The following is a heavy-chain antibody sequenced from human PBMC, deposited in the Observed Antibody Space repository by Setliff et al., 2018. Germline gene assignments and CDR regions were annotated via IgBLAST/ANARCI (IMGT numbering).Heavy chain of an antibody. D-gene: IGHD3-16*01. CDR1: GFTFSTYS. CDR3: TTDPSPTFGGVIGAAFDF. V-gene: IGHV3-48*01. CDR2: ISSSSSPI. J-gene: IGHJ3*01. Sequence: GGSLRLSCAASGFTFSTYSMNWVRQAPGKGLEWVSYISSSSSPIYYADSVKGRFTISRDNAKNSLYLQMNSLKTEDTAVYYCTTDPSPTFGGVIGAAFDFWGQGTMVTVSS.